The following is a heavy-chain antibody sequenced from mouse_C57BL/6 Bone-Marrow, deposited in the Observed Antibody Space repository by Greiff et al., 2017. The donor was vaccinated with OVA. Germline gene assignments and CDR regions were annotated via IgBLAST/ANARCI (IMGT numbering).Heavy chain of an antibody. CDR2: IRNNANGYTT. J-gene: IGHJ3*01. Sequence: EVKLMESGGGLVQPGGSLSLSCAASGFTFTDYYMSWVRQPPGKALEWLGFIRNNANGYTTEYSASVKGRFTISRDNSQSILYLQMNALRAEDSATYYCARSPNYYGSSSWFAYWGQGTLVTVSA. CDR1: GFTFTDYY. V-gene: IGHV7-3*01. D-gene: IGHD1-1*01. CDR3: ARSPNYYGSSSWFAY.